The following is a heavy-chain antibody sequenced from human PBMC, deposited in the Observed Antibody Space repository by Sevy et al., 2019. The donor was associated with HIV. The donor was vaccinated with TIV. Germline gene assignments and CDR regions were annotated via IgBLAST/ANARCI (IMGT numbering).Heavy chain of an antibody. J-gene: IGHJ6*03. CDR1: GYSISSGYC. D-gene: IGHD3-10*01. CDR3: ARVKTDTMVRGVKVGYYYYYMDV. V-gene: IGHV4-38-2*01. Sequence: SETLSLTCAVSGYSISSGYCWGWIRQPPGKGLEWIGSIYHSGSTYYNPSLKSRVTISVDTSKNQFSLKLSSVTAADTAVYYCARVKTDTMVRGVKVGYYYYYMDVWGKGTTVTVSS. CDR2: IYHSGST.